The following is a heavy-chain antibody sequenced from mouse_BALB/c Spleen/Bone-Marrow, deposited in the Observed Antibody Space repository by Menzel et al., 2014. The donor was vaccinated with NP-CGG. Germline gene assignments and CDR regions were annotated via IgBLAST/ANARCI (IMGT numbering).Heavy chain of an antibody. CDR1: GYSFTGYT. CDR3: ARRDYYDYAWFAY. V-gene: IGHV1-26*01. CDR2: INPYNGGT. Sequence: EVQLQQSGPALVKPGASMKISCKASGYSFTGYTMNWAKQSHGKNLEWIGLINPYNGGTTYNQKFKGKATLTVDKSSSTAYMELLSLTSEDSAVYYCARRDYYDYAWFAYWGQGTLVTVSA. J-gene: IGHJ3*01. D-gene: IGHD2-4*01.